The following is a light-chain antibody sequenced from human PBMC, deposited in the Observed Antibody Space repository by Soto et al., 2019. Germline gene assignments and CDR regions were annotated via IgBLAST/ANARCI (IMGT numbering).Light chain of an antibody. CDR3: QQYNSYSWT. J-gene: IGKJ1*01. V-gene: IGKV1-5*03. CDR2: KAS. Sequence: DIQMTQSPSPLSASVGDRVTITCRASQSISSWLAWYQQKPGKAPKLLIYKASSLESGVPSRFSGSGSGTVFTLTISSLQPDDFATYYCQQYNSYSWTCGQGTKVEIK. CDR1: QSISSW.